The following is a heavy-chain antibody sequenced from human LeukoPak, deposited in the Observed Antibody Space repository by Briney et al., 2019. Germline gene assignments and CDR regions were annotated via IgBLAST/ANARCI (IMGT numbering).Heavy chain of an antibody. D-gene: IGHD6-19*01. V-gene: IGHV3-53*01. CDR2: IYSGGST. Sequence: PGGSLRLSCAASGFTVSSDYMSWVRQPPGQGLEWVSVIYSGGSTNYADSVKGRFTIYRDNSKSTLYLQMNSLRAEDTAVYYCAKLHTQWLVRFYFDYWGQGTLVTVSS. CDR3: AKLHTQWLVRFYFDY. CDR1: GFTVSSDY. J-gene: IGHJ4*02.